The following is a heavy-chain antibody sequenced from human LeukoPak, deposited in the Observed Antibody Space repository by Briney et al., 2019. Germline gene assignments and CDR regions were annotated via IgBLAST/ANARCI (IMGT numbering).Heavy chain of an antibody. CDR2: IYHSGST. CDR1: GGSISSSNW. V-gene: IGHV4-4*02. D-gene: IGHD6-13*01. J-gene: IGHJ4*02. Sequence: PSGTLSLTCAVSGGSISSSNWWSWVRQPPGKGLEWIGEIYHSGSTNYNPSLKSRVTISVDKSKNQFSLKLSSVTAADTAVYYCARDLYSSSWYYFDYWGQGTLVTVSS. CDR3: ARDLYSSSWYYFDY.